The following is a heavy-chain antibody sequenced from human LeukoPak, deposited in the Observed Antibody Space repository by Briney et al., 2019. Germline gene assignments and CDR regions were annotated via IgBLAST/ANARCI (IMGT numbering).Heavy chain of an antibody. CDR2: ISYDGSNK. CDR1: GFTFSSYA. J-gene: IGHJ4*02. D-gene: IGHD3-22*01. CDR3: ARGLPDSSGYPDY. V-gene: IGHV3-30*04. Sequence: GGSLRLSCAASGFTFSSYAMHWVRQAPGKGLEWVAVISYDGSNKYYADSVKGRFTISRDNSKNTLYLQMNSLRAEDTAVYYCARGLPDSSGYPDYWGQGTLVTVSS.